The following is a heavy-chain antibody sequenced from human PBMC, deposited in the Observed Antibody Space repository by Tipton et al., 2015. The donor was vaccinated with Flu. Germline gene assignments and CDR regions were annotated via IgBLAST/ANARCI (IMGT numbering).Heavy chain of an antibody. J-gene: IGHJ5*01. Sequence: GSLRLSCTVSGDSIRSSYYWAWIRQPPGKGLEWIGQISRSGSTYYNSSLQSRVTLSVDSSRNQFSLKVRSVTASDTAIYYCARRDYSNYVSEPKNWFDSWGQGTLGTVSS. CDR1: GDSIRSSYY. D-gene: IGHD4-11*01. CDR2: ISRSGST. CDR3: ARRDYSNYVSEPKNWFDS. V-gene: IGHV4-38-2*02.